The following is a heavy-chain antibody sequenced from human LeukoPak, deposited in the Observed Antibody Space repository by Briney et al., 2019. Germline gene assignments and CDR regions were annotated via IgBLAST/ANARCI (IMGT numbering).Heavy chain of an antibody. CDR1: GGTFSSYA. D-gene: IGHD2-21*01. CDR2: IIPIFGTA. J-gene: IGHJ4*02. V-gene: IGHV1-69*05. CDR3: ARDPPYCGGDCYDY. Sequence: ASVKVSCKASGGTFSSYAISWVRQAPGQGLEWMGGIIPIFGTANYAQKFQGRVTITTDESTSTAYMELSSLRSEDTAVYYCARDPPYCGGDCYDYWGQGTLVTVSS.